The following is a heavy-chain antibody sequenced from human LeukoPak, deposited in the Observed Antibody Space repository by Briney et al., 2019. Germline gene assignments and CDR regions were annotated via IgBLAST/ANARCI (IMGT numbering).Heavy chain of an antibody. CDR1: GDSVSSNSAA. V-gene: IGHV6-1*01. D-gene: IGHD3-22*01. Sequence: QTLSLTCAISGDSVSSNSAAWNWIRQSPSRGLEWLGRTYYRSKWYNDYAVSVKSRITINPDTSKNQFSLQLNSVTPEDTAVYYCARDSSSGYYFIPYYCGMDVWGQGTTVTVSS. CDR2: TYYRSKWYN. CDR3: ARDSSSGYYFIPYYCGMDV. J-gene: IGHJ6*02.